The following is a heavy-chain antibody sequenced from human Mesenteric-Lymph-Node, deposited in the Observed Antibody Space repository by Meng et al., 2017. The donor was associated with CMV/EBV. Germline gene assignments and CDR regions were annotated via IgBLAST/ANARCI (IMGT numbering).Heavy chain of an antibody. CDR3: ARDNYGGSVRTFDY. D-gene: IGHD2-21*01. V-gene: IGHV3-13*01. Sequence: GESLKISCATCGFTFSSYDMHWVRQLTGKGLEWVSTTGPAGDTYYPGSVKGRFTISRDNSKNTLYLQMNSLRAEDTGVYYCARDNYGGSVRTFDYWGLGTLVTVSS. CDR2: TGPAGDT. CDR1: GFTFSSYD. J-gene: IGHJ4*02.